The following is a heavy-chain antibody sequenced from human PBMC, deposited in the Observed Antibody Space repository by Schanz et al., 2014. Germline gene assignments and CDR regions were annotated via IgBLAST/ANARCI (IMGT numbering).Heavy chain of an antibody. CDR3: AIDRGTNYYGSESYSL. CDR2: INPNSGGT. V-gene: IGHV1-2*06. CDR1: GYTFTDYH. J-gene: IGHJ4*02. D-gene: IGHD3-10*01. Sequence: QVQLVQSGAEVKKPGASVKVSCKASGYTFTDYHIHWVRQAPGQGLEWMGRINPNSGGTNFAQKFQGRVTVTRDTSISTAYMELGSLRSDDSAVYYCAIDRGTNYYGSESYSLWGQGTLVTVSS.